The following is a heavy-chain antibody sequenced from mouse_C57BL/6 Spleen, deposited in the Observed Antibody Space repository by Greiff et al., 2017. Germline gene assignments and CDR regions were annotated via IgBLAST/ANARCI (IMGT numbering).Heavy chain of an antibody. V-gene: IGHV1-64*01. CDR2: IHPNSGST. CDR3: AYDYDGLFAY. D-gene: IGHD2-4*01. Sequence: QVQLQQPGAELVKPGASVKLSCKASGYTFTSYWMHWVKQRPGPGLEWIGMIHPNSGSTNYNEKFTSKATLTVDKSSSTAYMQLSSLTSEDSAVYYCAYDYDGLFAYWGQGTLVTVSA. J-gene: IGHJ3*01. CDR1: GYTFTSYW.